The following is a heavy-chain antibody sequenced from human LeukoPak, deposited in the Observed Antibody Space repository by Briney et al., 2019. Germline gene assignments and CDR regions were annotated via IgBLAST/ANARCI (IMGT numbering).Heavy chain of an antibody. Sequence: ASVKVSCKASGYTFTGYYMHWVRQAPGQGLEWMGWINPNSGGTNYAQKFQGRVTMTRDTSISTAYMELSRLRSDDTAVYYCARDPWYDFWSGYSDYWGQGTLVTVSS. J-gene: IGHJ4*02. D-gene: IGHD3-3*01. CDR1: GYTFTGYY. V-gene: IGHV1-2*02. CDR3: ARDPWYDFWSGYSDY. CDR2: INPNSGGT.